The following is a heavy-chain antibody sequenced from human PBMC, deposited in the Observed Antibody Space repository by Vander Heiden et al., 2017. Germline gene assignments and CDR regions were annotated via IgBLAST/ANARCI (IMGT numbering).Heavy chain of an antibody. V-gene: IGHV1-46*01. CDR2: INPSGGST. CDR3: AREGYCSGGSCYSGGYDY. D-gene: IGHD2-15*01. Sequence: QVQLVQSGAEVKKPGASVKVSCKASGYTFTSYYMHWVRQVPGQGLEWMGIINPSGGSTSYAQKFQGRVTMTRDTSTSTVYMELSSLRSEDTAVYYCAREGYCSGGSCYSGGYDYWGQGTLVTVSS. J-gene: IGHJ4*02. CDR1: GYTFTSYY.